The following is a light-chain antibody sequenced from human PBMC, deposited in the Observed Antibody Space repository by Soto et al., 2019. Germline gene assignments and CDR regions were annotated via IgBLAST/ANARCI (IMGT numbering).Light chain of an antibody. V-gene: IGKV3-20*01. CDR3: QQYGTSLRT. J-gene: IGKJ1*01. CDR1: QSVSSNY. Sequence: EIVLTQSPGTLSLSPGERATLSCRASQSVSSNYLAWYQQKPGQAPRLLIYGASSRATGIPDRFTGSGSGTDFTLTISRLEAEDFAVYYCQQYGTSLRTFGPGTKVEIK. CDR2: GAS.